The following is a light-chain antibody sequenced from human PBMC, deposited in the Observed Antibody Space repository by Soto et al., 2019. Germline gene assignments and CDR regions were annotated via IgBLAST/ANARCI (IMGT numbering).Light chain of an antibody. CDR2: DAS. Sequence: EIVLTQSPDTLSLSPGERATLSCRASQSVDSNYLAWYQQKPGQAPRVLIYDASIRSTGFPDRFSGSGSGTDFTLTIRRLEPEDSAVYYCQQYDSSPLTFGGGTKVDIK. CDR3: QQYDSSPLT. J-gene: IGKJ4*01. CDR1: QSVDSNY. V-gene: IGKV3-20*01.